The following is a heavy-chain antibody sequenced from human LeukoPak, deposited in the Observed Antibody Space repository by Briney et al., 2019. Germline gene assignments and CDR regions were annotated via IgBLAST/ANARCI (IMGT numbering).Heavy chain of an antibody. V-gene: IGHV4-34*01. Sequence: PSETLSLTCAVYGGSFSGYYWSWIRQPPGKGLEWIGEINHSGSTNYNPSLKSRVTISVDTSKNQFSLKLSSVTAADTAVYYCARGEQWLRYDSWGQGTLVTVSS. J-gene: IGHJ4*02. D-gene: IGHD6-19*01. CDR2: INHSGST. CDR1: GGSFSGYY. CDR3: ARGEQWLRYDS.